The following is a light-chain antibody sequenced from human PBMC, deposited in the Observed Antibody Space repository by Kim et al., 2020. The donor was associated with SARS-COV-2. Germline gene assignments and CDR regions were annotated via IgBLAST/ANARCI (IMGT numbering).Light chain of an antibody. Sequence: LSPEERAALSCGASQSVSGYLAWYQQKPGQAPRLLIYDASKGATGIPARFSGSGSGTDFTLTISGLEHEDFAVYYCQQRSNWPLTFGGGTKVDIK. CDR2: DAS. CDR3: QQRSNWPLT. J-gene: IGKJ4*01. V-gene: IGKV3-11*01. CDR1: QSVSGY.